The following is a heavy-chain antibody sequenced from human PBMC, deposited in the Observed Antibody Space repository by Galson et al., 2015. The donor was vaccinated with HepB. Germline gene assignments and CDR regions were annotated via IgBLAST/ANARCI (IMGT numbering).Heavy chain of an antibody. CDR1: GFTFSDYY. CDR2: ISSRGRTI. V-gene: IGHV3-11*01. CDR3: ARTSTVGPTGIDY. Sequence: SLRLSCAASGFTFSDYYMSWIRQAPAQGLEWVSSISSRGRTIYYADSVKGRFTISRDNAQNSLYLQINSLRAEDTAVFYCARTSTVGPTGIDYWGQGTLVTVSS. D-gene: IGHD1-26*01. J-gene: IGHJ4*02.